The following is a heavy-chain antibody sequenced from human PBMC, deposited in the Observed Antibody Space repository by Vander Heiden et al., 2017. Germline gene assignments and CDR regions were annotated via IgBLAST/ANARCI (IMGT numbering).Heavy chain of an antibody. Sequence: EVQLVESGGGLVQPGRSMRLSCAGPGVKFDAYAMHWVRQVPGNGLEDVSGISWNSDKIGYADSVKGRFTISRDNGKNSLYLQMNSLRVEDTAFYYCAKDISPTGVAGMFDSWGQGTLVTVSS. V-gene: IGHV3-9*01. CDR1: GVKFDAYA. D-gene: IGHD6-19*01. J-gene: IGHJ4*02. CDR2: ISWNSDKI. CDR3: AKDISPTGVAGMFDS.